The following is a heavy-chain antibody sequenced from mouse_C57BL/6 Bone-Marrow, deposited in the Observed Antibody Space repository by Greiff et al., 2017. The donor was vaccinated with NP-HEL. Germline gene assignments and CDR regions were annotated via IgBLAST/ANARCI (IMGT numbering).Heavy chain of an antibody. CDR3: RGGAYYWYFDV. D-gene: IGHD6-5*01. Sequence: VQLQQSGPELVKPGASVKMSCKASGYTFTDYYMHWVKQKPGKGLEWIGEIYPGSGNTYYNEKFKGKATLTADTSSSTAYMQLSSLTSEYSAVYFCARGGAYYWYFDVWGTGTTVTVSS. CDR1: YTFTDYYM. J-gene: IGHJ1*03. CDR2: YPGSGNTY. V-gene: IGHV1-83*01.